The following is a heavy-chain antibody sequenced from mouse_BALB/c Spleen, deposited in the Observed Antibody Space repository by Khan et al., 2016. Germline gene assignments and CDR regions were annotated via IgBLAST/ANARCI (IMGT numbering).Heavy chain of an antibody. CDR2: INTYTGEP. CDR3: ARYRYYYGSSKYFDV. J-gene: IGHJ1*01. D-gene: IGHD1-1*01. CDR1: GYTFTNYG. V-gene: IGHV9-3-1*01. Sequence: QIQLVQSGPELKKPGETVKISCKASGYTFTNYGMNWVKQAPGKDLKWMGWINTYTGEPTYAADFKGRFAFSLETSASTAYLQINHLRKEDTATEVCARYRYYYGSSKYFDVWGAGTTVTVSS.